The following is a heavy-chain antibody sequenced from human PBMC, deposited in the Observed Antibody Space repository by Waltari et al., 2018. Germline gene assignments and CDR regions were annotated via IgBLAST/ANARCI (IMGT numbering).Heavy chain of an antibody. Sequence: QVQLQESGPGLVKPSESLSLTCTVSGASISSHYWSWIRQPPGKGLEWIGYIYYSGSTNYNPSLKSRVTISVDTSKNQFSLKLSSVTAADTAVYYCAREVATINFFDYWGQGTLVTVSS. D-gene: IGHD5-12*01. CDR2: IYYSGST. CDR1: GASISSHY. J-gene: IGHJ4*02. V-gene: IGHV4-59*11. CDR3: AREVATINFFDY.